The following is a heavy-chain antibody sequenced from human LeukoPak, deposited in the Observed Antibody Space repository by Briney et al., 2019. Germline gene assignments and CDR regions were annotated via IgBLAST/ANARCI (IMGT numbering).Heavy chain of an antibody. V-gene: IGHV4-31*03. CDR2: IYYSGST. CDR1: GGSISSGGYY. CDR3: ARSEQDYGDYMFDP. D-gene: IGHD4-17*01. J-gene: IGHJ5*02. Sequence: SQTLSLTCTVSGGSISSGGYYWSWIRQHPGKGLEWIGYIYYSGSTYYHPSLKSRVAISVDTSKNQFSLKLSSVTAADTAVYYCARSEQDYGDYMFDPWGQGTLVTVSS.